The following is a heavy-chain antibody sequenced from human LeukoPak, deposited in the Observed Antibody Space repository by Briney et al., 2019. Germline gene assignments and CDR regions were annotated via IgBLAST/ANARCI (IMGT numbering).Heavy chain of an antibody. D-gene: IGHD2-2*01. CDR3: ARLGRKVPAATYYFDY. V-gene: IGHV4-38-2*02. J-gene: IGHJ4*02. CDR1: GYSISSGYY. Sequence: SETLSLTCTVSGYSISSGYYWGWIRQPPGKGLEWIGSIYHSGSTYYNPSLKSRVTISVDTSKNQFSLKLSSVTAADTAVYYCARLGRKVPAATYYFDYWGQGTLVTVSS. CDR2: IYHSGST.